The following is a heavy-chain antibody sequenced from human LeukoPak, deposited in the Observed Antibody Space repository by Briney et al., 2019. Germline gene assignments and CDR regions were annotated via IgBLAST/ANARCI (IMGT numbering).Heavy chain of an antibody. Sequence: SETLSLTCAVYGGSFSGYYWSWIRQPPGKGLEWIGEINHSGSTNYNPSLKSRVTISVDTSKNQFSLKLSSVTAADTAVYYCARPDSGCYYAYWGQGTLVTVSS. J-gene: IGHJ4*02. CDR1: GGSFSGYY. V-gene: IGHV4-34*01. CDR3: ARPDSGCYYAY. D-gene: IGHD1-26*01. CDR2: INHSGST.